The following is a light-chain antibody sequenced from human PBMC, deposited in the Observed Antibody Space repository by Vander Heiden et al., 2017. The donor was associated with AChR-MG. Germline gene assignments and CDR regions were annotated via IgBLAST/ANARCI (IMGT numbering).Light chain of an antibody. V-gene: IGKV1-NL1*01. Sequence: DIKMTRSPSSLSASVGDRVTITCRASQGISNSLAWYQQRPGKVPKVLLYAASRLESGVPSRFSGSGSGTDYTLTISSLQPEDFATYYCQQYYSPPLTFGGGTKVEIK. CDR2: AAS. CDR1: QGISNS. J-gene: IGKJ4*01. CDR3: QQYYSPPLT.